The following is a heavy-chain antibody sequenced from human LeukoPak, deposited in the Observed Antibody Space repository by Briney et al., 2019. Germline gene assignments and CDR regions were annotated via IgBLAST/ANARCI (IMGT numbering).Heavy chain of an antibody. Sequence: GGSLRLSCAASGFTFSTYAMSWVRQTPGKGLEWVSAINSGGSTYYADSLKGRFTISRDNSKNTLYLQMNSLRADDTAVYYCAKDWPSEWQQLPDYDAFDIWGQGTMVTVSS. CDR2: INSGGST. J-gene: IGHJ3*02. V-gene: IGHV3-23*01. CDR3: AKDWPSEWQQLPDYDAFDI. D-gene: IGHD6-13*01. CDR1: GFTFSTYA.